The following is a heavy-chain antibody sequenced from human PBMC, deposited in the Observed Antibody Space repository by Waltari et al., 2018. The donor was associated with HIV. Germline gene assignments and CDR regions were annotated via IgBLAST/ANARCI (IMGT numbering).Heavy chain of an antibody. J-gene: IGHJ4*01. Sequence: EVQLVQSGAEVSKPGGSLKISCKGSGYNLTNYWIGWVRQTPEKGLGVMGIIFMGDSDTSYSPPFQGQVTDRGDKSVRTAYLQWRSLKDSDTAMYYCARLDGGRTGYFDYWGLGTLVTVS. CDR1: GYNLTNYW. CDR3: ARLDGGRTGYFDY. V-gene: IGHV5-51*03. D-gene: IGHD1-26*01. CDR2: IFMGDSDT.